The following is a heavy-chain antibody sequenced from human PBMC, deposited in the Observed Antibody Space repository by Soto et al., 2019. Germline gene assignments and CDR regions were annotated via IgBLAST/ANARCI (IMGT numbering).Heavy chain of an antibody. V-gene: IGHV4-31*03. CDR1: GGSLTSGGYY. Sequence: SETLSLTCSVSGGSLTSGGYYWSWVRQHPGKDLQWVGSIHYNGDTYYNPSFRSRTSISLDTSENRFSLMLSSVTAADTAVYFCARGAPRSRGVPTYFHFWGPGTLVTVSS. CDR2: IHYNGDT. J-gene: IGHJ4*02. D-gene: IGHD3-10*01. CDR3: ARGAPRSRGVPTYFHF.